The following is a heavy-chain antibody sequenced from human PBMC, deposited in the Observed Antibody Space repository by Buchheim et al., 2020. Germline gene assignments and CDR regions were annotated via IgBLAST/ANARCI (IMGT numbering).Heavy chain of an antibody. Sequence: EVQLAESGGRLVKPGESLRLSCEASGFTFSSYSMNWVRQAPGGGLEWVAYISTSSRYISYADSVWGRLTVSRDNAKNSLSLQMDFLRVDDTAIYYCARSPYCGGDCSKGVSFGYWGQGTL. D-gene: IGHD2-21*02. V-gene: IGHV3-21*02. CDR3: ARSPYCGGDCSKGVSFGY. J-gene: IGHJ4*02. CDR2: ISTSSRYI. CDR1: GFTFSSYS.